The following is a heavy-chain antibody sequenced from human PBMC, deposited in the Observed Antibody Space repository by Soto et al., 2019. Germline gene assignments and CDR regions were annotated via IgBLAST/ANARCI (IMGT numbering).Heavy chain of an antibody. D-gene: IGHD5-12*01. CDR1: GYILSDYC. Sequence: GASVKVSCKSSGYILSDYCIHWVRQAPGQGLEWLGWVKPDDGGPNYAQNFQGRVIMTRDTSTDTDYMELTRLTSDDTAVYFCVRDLRRQWRRLDPESYTGMDVWGQGTTVTVSS. V-gene: IGHV1-2*02. CDR3: VRDLRRQWRRLDPESYTGMDV. CDR2: VKPDDGGP. J-gene: IGHJ6*02.